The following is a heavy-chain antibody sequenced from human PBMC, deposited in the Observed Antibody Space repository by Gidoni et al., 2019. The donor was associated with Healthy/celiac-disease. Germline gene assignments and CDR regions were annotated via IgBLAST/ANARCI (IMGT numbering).Heavy chain of an antibody. D-gene: IGHD2-15*01. V-gene: IGHV4-34*01. Sequence: QVQLQQWGAGLFMPSETLSLTCAVYGGSFSGYYWSWIRQPPGKGLELIGEINHSGSTNYNPSLKSRVTISVDTSKNQFSLKLSSVTAADTAVYYCARVSYYGGNSYDLYYYYYMDVWGKGTTVTVSS. CDR3: ARVSYYGGNSYDLYYYYYMDV. CDR1: GGSFSGYY. J-gene: IGHJ6*03. CDR2: INHSGST.